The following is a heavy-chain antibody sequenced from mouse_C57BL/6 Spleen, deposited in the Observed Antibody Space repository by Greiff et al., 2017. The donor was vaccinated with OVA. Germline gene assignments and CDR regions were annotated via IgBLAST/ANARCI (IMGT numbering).Heavy chain of an antibody. Sequence: LVESGAELARPGASVKLSCKASGYTFTSYGISWVKQRTGQGLEWIGEIYPRSGNTYYNEKFKGKATLTADKSSSTAYMALRSLTSEDSAVYFGARSGGGGGYWYFDVWGTGTTVTVSS. CDR3: ARSGGGGGYWYFDV. V-gene: IGHV1-81*01. CDR1: GYTFTSYG. CDR2: IYPRSGNT. D-gene: IGHD3-1*01. J-gene: IGHJ1*03.